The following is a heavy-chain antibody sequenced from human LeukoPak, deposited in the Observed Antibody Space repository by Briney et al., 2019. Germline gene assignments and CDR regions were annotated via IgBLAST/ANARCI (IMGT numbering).Heavy chain of an antibody. D-gene: IGHD4-23*01. Sequence: PSETLSLTCTVSGGSISSGGYYWSWIRQHPGKGLEWIGYIYYSGSTYYNPSLKSRVTISVDTSKNQFSLKLSSVTAADTAVYYCASHYGGNAPLDYWGQGTLVTVSS. CDR3: ASHYGGNAPLDY. CDR1: GGSISSGGYY. CDR2: IYYSGST. V-gene: IGHV4-31*03. J-gene: IGHJ4*02.